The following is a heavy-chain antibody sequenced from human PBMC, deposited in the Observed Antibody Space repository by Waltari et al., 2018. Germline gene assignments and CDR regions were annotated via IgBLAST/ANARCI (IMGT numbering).Heavy chain of an antibody. Sequence: QVQLVESGGGVVQPGGSLRLSCAASGFTFSSSGMHWVRQVPGKGMEWVSVIRYDGSNTYYEESVKVRFTSSRDNSKSILYLQMNSLTEEDTAIYYCARGLTFEPPNYYWGQGSLVTVSS. V-gene: IGHV3-30*02. J-gene: IGHJ4*02. CDR2: IRYDGSNT. D-gene: IGHD1-7*01. CDR1: GFTFSSSG. CDR3: ARGLTFEPPNYY.